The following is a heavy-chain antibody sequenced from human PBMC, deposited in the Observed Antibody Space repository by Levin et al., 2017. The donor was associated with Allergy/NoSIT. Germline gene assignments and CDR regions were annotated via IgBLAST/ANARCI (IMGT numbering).Heavy chain of an antibody. CDR2: ISGSGGST. J-gene: IGHJ4*02. CDR1: GFTFSSYA. Sequence: GGSLRLSCAASGFTFSSYAMSWVRQAPGKGLEWVSAISGSGGSTYYADSVKGRFTISRDNSKNTLYLQMNSLRAEDTAVYYCAKDQALVDDSGWYGIDYWGQGTLVTVSS. V-gene: IGHV3-23*01. CDR3: AKDQALVDDSGWYGIDY. D-gene: IGHD6-19*01.